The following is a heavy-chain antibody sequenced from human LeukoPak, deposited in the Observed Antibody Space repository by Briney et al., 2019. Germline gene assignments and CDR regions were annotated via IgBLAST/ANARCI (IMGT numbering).Heavy chain of an antibody. Sequence: GGSLRLSCSASGFIVSDNYMSWVRQAPGKGLEWVSTIFRGGSTYYADSVKGRYIISRDSSKNTLYLQMNSLRVEDTAVYFCARDRVIYGDYYFDYWGQGTLVTVSS. CDR3: ARDRVIYGDYYFDY. CDR2: IFRGGST. J-gene: IGHJ4*02. D-gene: IGHD4-17*01. V-gene: IGHV3-66*01. CDR1: GFIVSDNY.